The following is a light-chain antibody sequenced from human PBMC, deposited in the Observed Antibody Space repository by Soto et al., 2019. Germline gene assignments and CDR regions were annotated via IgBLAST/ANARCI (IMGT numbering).Light chain of an antibody. CDR3: QHYNNWPPWT. CDR2: GAS. J-gene: IGKJ1*01. CDR1: QGMSSAY. V-gene: IGKV3D-15*01. Sequence: EIVLTQSPDILSLSPGERATLSCRASQGMSSAYLAWFQQKPGQAPSLLIYGASTRATGIPDRFSGSGSGTDFTLTISSLQSEDFAVYYCQHYNNWPPWTFGQGTRVEIK.